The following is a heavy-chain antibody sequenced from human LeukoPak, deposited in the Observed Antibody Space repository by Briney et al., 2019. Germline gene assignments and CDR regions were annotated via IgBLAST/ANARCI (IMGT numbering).Heavy chain of an antibody. CDR2: ISGSGGST. D-gene: IGHD5-24*01. CDR1: GFTFSSYA. J-gene: IGHJ3*02. CDR3: AKDLQMATIFEWHYDAFDI. V-gene: IGHV3-23*01. Sequence: PGGSLRLSCAASGFTFSSYAMSWVRQAPGKGLEGVSAISGSGGSTYYADSVKGRFTISRDNSKNTLYLQMNSLRAEDTAVYYCAKDLQMATIFEWHYDAFDIWGQGTMVTVSS.